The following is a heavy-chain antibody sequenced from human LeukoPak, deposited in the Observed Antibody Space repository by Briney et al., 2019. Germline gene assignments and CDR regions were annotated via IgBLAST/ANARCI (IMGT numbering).Heavy chain of an antibody. CDR3: ARDRGGVEGDAFDI. D-gene: IGHD3-16*01. J-gene: IGHJ3*02. CDR2: INTNTGNP. Sequence: ASVKVSCKASGYTFTGYYMHWVRQAPGQGLEWMGWINTNTGNPTYAQGFTGRFVFSLDTSVSTAYLQISSLKAEDTAVYYCARDRGGVEGDAFDIWGQRTMVTVSS. CDR1: GYTFTGYY. V-gene: IGHV7-4-1*02.